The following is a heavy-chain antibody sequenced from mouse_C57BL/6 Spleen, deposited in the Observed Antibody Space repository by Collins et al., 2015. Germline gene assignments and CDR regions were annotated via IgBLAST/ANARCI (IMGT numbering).Heavy chain of an antibody. CDR3: TTSGVVKN. CDR2: IDPENGDT. V-gene: IGHV14-4*01. D-gene: IGHD1-1*02. Sequence: KLSCTASGFNIKDDYMHWVKQRPEQGLEWIGWIDPENGDTEYASKFQGKATITADTSSNTAYLQLSSLTSEDTAVYYCTTSGVVKNWGQGTTLTVSS. J-gene: IGHJ2*01. CDR1: GFNIKDDY.